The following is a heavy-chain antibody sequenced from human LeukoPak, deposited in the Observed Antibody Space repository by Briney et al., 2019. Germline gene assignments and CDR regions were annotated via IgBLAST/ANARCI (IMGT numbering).Heavy chain of an antibody. J-gene: IGHJ5*02. CDR2: ISYDGSNK. V-gene: IGHV3-30*04. CDR3: AREGQIFVYNWNDAGWFDP. Sequence: GGSLRLSCAASGFTFSSYAMHGVRQAPGKGLEWVAVISYDGSNKYYADSVKGRFTISRDNAKNSLYLQMNSLRAEDTAVYYCAREGQIFVYNWNDAGWFDPWGQGTLVTVSS. D-gene: IGHD1-1*01. CDR1: GFTFSSYA.